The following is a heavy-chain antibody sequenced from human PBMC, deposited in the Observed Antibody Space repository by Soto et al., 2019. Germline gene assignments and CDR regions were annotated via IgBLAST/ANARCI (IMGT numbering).Heavy chain of an antibody. Sequence: SETLSLTCTVSGGSISSYYWSWIRQPAGKGLEWIGRIYTSGSTNYNPSLKSRVTMSVDTSKNQFSLKLSSVTAADTAVYYCARDPPNSSGWSERDYYYYGMDVWGQGTTVTVSS. CDR2: IYTSGST. CDR1: GGSISSYY. D-gene: IGHD6-19*01. V-gene: IGHV4-4*07. CDR3: ARDPPNSSGWSERDYYYYGMDV. J-gene: IGHJ6*02.